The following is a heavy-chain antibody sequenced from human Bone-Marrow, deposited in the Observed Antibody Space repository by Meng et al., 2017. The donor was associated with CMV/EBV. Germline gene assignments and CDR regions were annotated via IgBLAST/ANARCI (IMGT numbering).Heavy chain of an antibody. D-gene: IGHD2-21*01. CDR1: GGSISSSSYY. CDR3: ARLVVIAARGFVDY. Sequence: GSLRLSCTVSGGSISSSSYYWGWIRQTPQKGLEWIGSVSQSGSAYYNPSLERRATISVDTSKNQFSLRLTSVTAADTAVYYCARLVVIAARGFVDYWGLGTLVTVSS. CDR2: VSQSGSA. V-gene: IGHV4-39*01. J-gene: IGHJ4*02.